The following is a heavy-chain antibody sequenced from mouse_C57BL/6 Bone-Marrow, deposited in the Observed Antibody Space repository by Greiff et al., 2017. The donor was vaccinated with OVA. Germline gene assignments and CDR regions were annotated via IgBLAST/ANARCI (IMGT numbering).Heavy chain of an antibody. CDR2: ISSGGSYT. D-gene: IGHD2-3*01. J-gene: IGHJ2*01. CDR3: ARHGYDYFDY. V-gene: IGHV5-6*02. Sequence: EVKLVESGGDLVKPGGSLKLSCAASGFTFSSYGMSWVRQTPDKRLEWVATISSGGSYTYYPDSVKGRFTISRDNAKNTLYLQMSSLKSEDTAMYYCARHGYDYFDYRGQGTTLTVSS. CDR1: GFTFSSYG.